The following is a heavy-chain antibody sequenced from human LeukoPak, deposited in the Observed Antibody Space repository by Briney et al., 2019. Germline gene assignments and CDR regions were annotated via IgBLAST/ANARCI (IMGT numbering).Heavy chain of an antibody. CDR3: ARGDDSGYYDYFDY. V-gene: IGHV3-30*03. J-gene: IGHJ4*02. D-gene: IGHD3-22*01. CDR1: GFTFSSYG. CDR2: ISYDGSNK. Sequence: GGSLRLSCAASGFTFSSYGMHWVRQAPGKGLEWVAVISYDGSNKYYADSVKGRFTISRDNSKNTLYLQMNSLRAEDTAMYYCARGDDSGYYDYFDYWGQGALVTVSS.